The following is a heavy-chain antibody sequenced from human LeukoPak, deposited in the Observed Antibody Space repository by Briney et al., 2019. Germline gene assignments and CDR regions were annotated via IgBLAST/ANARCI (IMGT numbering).Heavy chain of an antibody. D-gene: IGHD2-2*01. CDR1: GGSISSSSNY. CDR3: ARHGGYCSSTSCFEYFHH. Sequence: SETLSLTCTVSGGSISSSSNYWGWLRQPPGKGLEWIGSIYYSGSTYYNPSLKSRVTISVDTSKNQFSLKLSSVTAADTAVYYCARHGGYCSSTSCFEYFHHWGQGTLVTVPS. J-gene: IGHJ1*01. CDR2: IYYSGST. V-gene: IGHV4-39*01.